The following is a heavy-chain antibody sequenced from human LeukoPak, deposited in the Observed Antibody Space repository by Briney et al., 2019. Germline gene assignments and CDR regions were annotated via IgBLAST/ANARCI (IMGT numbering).Heavy chain of an antibody. D-gene: IGHD3-22*01. CDR3: AREGDYYDSSGYPGHSYFDY. Sequence: GGSLRLSCAASGFTFSSYAMHWVRQAPGKGLEWVAVISYDGSNKYYADSVKGRFTISRDNSKNTLYLQMNSLRAEDTAVYYCAREGDYYDSSGYPGHSYFDYWGQGTLVTVSS. V-gene: IGHV3-30-3*01. J-gene: IGHJ4*02. CDR2: ISYDGSNK. CDR1: GFTFSSYA.